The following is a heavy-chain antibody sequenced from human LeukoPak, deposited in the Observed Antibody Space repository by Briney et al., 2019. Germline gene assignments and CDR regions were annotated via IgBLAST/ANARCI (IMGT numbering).Heavy chain of an antibody. Sequence: GASVKVSCKASGGTFSSYAISWVRQAPGQGLEWMGGIIPIFGTANYAQKFQGRVTITADESTSTAYMELSSLRSEDTAVYYCARSGSYYDHYYFDYWGQGTLVTVSS. J-gene: IGHJ4*02. D-gene: IGHD1-26*01. CDR2: IIPIFGTA. CDR1: GGTFSSYA. V-gene: IGHV1-69*13. CDR3: ARSGSYYDHYYFDY.